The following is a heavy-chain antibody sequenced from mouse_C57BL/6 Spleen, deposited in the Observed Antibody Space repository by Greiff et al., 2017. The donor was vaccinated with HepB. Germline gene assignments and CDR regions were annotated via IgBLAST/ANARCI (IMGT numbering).Heavy chain of an antibody. J-gene: IGHJ2*01. CDR1: GYAFSSSW. CDR3: AREDWDGVDY. D-gene: IGHD4-1*01. V-gene: IGHV1-82*01. Sequence: VQLMESGPELVKPGASVKISCKASGYAFSSSWMNWVKQRPGKGLEWIGRIYPGDGDTNYNGKFKGKATLTADKSSSTAYMQLSSLTSEDSAVYFCAREDWDGVDYWGQGTTLTVSS. CDR2: IYPGDGDT.